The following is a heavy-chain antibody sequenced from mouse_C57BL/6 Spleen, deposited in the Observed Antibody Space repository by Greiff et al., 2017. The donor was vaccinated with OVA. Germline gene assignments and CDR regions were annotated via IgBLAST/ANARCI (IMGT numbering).Heavy chain of an antibody. CDR2: IYPGSGNT. J-gene: IGHJ2*01. D-gene: IGHD2-4*01. Sequence: QVQLQQSGAELVRPGASVKLSCKASGYTFTDYYINWVKQRPGQGLEWIARIYPGSGNTYYNEKFKGKATLTAEKSSSTAYMQLSSLTSEDSAVDFCAIDYAGYFDYWGQGTTLTVSS. CDR3: AIDYAGYFDY. V-gene: IGHV1-76*01. CDR1: GYTFTDYY.